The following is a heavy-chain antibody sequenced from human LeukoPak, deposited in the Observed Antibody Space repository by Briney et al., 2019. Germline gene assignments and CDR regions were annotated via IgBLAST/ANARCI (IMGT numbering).Heavy chain of an antibody. Sequence: PSETLSLTCTVSGGSISSGSYYWSWIRQPAGKGLEWIGRIYSSGSTNYKYSLKSRVTISVDTAKNQFSLKLSSVTAADTAVYYCARDYSSSWYESGGFDYWGQGTLVTVSS. D-gene: IGHD6-13*01. CDR2: IYSSGST. CDR3: ARDYSSSWYESGGFDY. V-gene: IGHV4-61*02. J-gene: IGHJ4*02. CDR1: GGSISSGSYY.